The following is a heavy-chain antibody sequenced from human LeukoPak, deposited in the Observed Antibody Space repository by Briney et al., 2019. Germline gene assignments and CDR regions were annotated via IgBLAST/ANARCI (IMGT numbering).Heavy chain of an antibody. D-gene: IGHD6-19*01. Sequence: PGGSLRLSCAASGFTFDDYAMHWVRQAPGKGLEWVSGISWNSGSIGYADSVKGRFTISRDNAKNPLYLQMNSLRAEDTALYYCAKGSQWLVRGGYFDYWGQGTLVTVSS. CDR3: AKGSQWLVRGGYFDY. CDR2: ISWNSGSI. J-gene: IGHJ4*02. V-gene: IGHV3-9*01. CDR1: GFTFDDYA.